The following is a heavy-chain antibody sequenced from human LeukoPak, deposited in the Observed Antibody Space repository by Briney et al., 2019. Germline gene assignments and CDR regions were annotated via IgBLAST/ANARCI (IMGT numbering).Heavy chain of an antibody. D-gene: IGHD3-10*01. CDR1: GYTFTGYY. V-gene: IGHV1-2*02. CDR2: SNPNSGGT. Sequence: ASVKVSCKASGYTFTGYYMHWVRQAPGQGLEWRGWSNPNSGGTNYAQKFQGRVTMTRDTSISTAYMELSRLRSDDTAVYYCARKALWFGELQDYWGQGTLVTVSS. CDR3: ARKALWFGELQDY. J-gene: IGHJ4*02.